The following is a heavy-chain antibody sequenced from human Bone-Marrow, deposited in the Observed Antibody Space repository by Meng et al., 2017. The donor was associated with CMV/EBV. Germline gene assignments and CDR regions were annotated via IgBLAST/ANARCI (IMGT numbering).Heavy chain of an antibody. Sequence: ASVKVSCKASGYTFTSYDINWVRQATGQGLEWMGWMNPTSGNTGYAQKFQGRVIMTRNTSISTAYMELSSLRSEDTAVYYCARETGSKDFDYWGQGTLVTVSS. D-gene: IGHD1-1*01. CDR3: ARETGSKDFDY. J-gene: IGHJ4*02. V-gene: IGHV1-8*01. CDR1: GYTFTSYD. CDR2: MNPTSGNT.